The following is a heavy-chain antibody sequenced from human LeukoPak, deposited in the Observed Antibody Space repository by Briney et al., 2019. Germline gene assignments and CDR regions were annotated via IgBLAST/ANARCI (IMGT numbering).Heavy chain of an antibody. CDR2: MNPNSGNT. V-gene: IGHV1-8*01. J-gene: IGHJ3*02. CDR3: ASTYYYDSSGYYLDAFDI. D-gene: IGHD3-22*01. Sequence: GASVKVSYKASGYTFTSYDINWVRQATGQGLEWMGWMNPNSGNTGYAQKFQGRVTMTRNTSISTAYMELSSLRSEDTAVYYCASTYYYDSSGYYLDAFDIWGQGTMVTVSS. CDR1: GYTFTSYD.